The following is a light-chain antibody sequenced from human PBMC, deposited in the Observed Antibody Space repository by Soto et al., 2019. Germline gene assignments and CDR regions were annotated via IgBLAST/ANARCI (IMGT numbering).Light chain of an antibody. Sequence: QSVLPQPPSVSEAPRQRVTISCSGSSSNIGNNAVNWYQQLPGKAPKLLIYYDDLLPSGVSDRFSGSKSGTSASLAISGLQSEDAADYYCAAWDDSLNGYVFGTGTKVTVL. V-gene: IGLV1-36*01. CDR2: YDD. J-gene: IGLJ1*01. CDR3: AAWDDSLNGYV. CDR1: SSNIGNNA.